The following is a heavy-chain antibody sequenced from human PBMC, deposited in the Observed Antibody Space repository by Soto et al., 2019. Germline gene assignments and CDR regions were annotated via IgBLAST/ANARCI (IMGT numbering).Heavy chain of an antibody. V-gene: IGHV3-48*02. D-gene: IGHD3-16*01. Sequence: VWSLRLSCASSGFTFSNAWMSWVRQAPGKGLEWVGRIKSKTDSALHYADSVRGRFTISRDNAKNSLYLQMNSLRDEDTAVYYCAAWGNWGQGTVVTVSS. J-gene: IGHJ4*02. CDR2: IKSKTDSAL. CDR3: AAWGN. CDR1: GFTFSNAW.